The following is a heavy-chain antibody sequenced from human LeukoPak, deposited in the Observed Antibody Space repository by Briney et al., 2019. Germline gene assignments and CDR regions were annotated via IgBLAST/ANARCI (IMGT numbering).Heavy chain of an antibody. CDR2: ISWNSAYI. Sequence: GRSLRLSCAASGFTFDDYAMHWVRQAPGKGLEWVSGISWNSAYIAYADSVRGRFTISRDNAENSLYLQMNSLRPEDTALYYCAKVVTTVRGVTEDAFDMWGRGTMVTVSS. D-gene: IGHD3-10*01. CDR1: GFTFDDYA. V-gene: IGHV3-9*01. J-gene: IGHJ3*02. CDR3: AKVVTTVRGVTEDAFDM.